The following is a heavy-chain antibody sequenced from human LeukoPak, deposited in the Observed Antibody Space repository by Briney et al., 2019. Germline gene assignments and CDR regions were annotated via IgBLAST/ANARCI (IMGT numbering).Heavy chain of an antibody. CDR1: GGSITSDH. J-gene: IGHJ3*02. CDR2: ISYSGST. CDR3: ARKNDFDI. V-gene: IGHV4-59*01. D-gene: IGHD2/OR15-2a*01. Sequence: SETLSLTCTVSGGSITSDHWNWIRQPPGKGLEWIGCISYSGSTYYNPSLKRRVTISVDMSKNQSSLRLTSVTAADTAVYYCARKNDFDIWGQGTLVTVSS.